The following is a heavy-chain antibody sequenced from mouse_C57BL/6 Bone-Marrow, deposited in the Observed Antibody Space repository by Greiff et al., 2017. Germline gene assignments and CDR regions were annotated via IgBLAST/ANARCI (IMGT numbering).Heavy chain of an antibody. CDR3: ARRDGPYFDY. CDR2: ISDGGSYT. CDR1: GFTFSSYA. J-gene: IGHJ2*01. D-gene: IGHD2-3*01. Sequence: EVKLVESGGGLVKPGGSLKLSCAASGFTFSSYAMSWVRQTPEKRLEWVATISDGGSYTYYPDNVKGRFTISRDNAKNNLYLQMSHLKSEDTAMYYCARRDGPYFDYWGQGTTLTVSS. V-gene: IGHV5-4*03.